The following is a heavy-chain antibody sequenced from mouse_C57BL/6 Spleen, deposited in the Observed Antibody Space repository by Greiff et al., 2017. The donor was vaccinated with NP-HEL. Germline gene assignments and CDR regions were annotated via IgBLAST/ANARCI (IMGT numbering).Heavy chain of an antibody. D-gene: IGHD1-1*02. CDR1: GFTFSDYG. J-gene: IGHJ4*01. V-gene: IGHV5-17*01. CDR2: ISSGSSTI. Sequence: EVQLVESGGGLVKPGGSLKLSCAASGFTFSDYGMHWVRQAPEKGLEWVAYISSGSSTIYYADTVKGRFTISRDNAKNTLFLQMTSLRSEDTAMYYCARIPYYEKNAMDYWGQGTSVTVSS. CDR3: ARIPYYEKNAMDY.